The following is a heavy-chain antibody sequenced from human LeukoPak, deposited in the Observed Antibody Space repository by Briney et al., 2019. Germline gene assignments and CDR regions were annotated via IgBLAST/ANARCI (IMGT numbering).Heavy chain of an antibody. J-gene: IGHJ4*02. V-gene: IGHV1-46*01. CDR1: GYTFPSYF. D-gene: IGHD6-6*01. CDR3: ARTAARRFDY. Sequence: ASVKVSCNASGYTFPSYFMHWVRLAPGQGLEWMGIINPTGGGTTYAQTFHGRVTMTRDTSTSTVYMELSSLRSDDTAVYYCARTAARRFDYWGQGTLVTVSS. CDR2: INPTGGGT.